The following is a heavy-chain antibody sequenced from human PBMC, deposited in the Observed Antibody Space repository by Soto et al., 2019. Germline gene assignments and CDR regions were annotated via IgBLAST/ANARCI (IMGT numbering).Heavy chain of an antibody. CDR3: ARHHPDYILTGYLLWFDP. CDR1: GGSISSYY. J-gene: IGHJ5*02. D-gene: IGHD3-9*01. Sequence: PSETLSLTCTVSGGSISSYYWNWIRQPPGKGLEWIGYIYYSGSTNYNPSLKSRATISVDTSKNQFSLKLNSVTAADTAVYYCARHHPDYILTGYLLWFDPWGQGTLVTVSS. V-gene: IGHV4-59*08. CDR2: IYYSGST.